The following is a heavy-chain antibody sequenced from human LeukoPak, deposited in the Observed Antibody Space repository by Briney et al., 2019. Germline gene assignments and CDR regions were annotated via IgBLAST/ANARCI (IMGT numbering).Heavy chain of an antibody. V-gene: IGHV1-24*01. J-gene: IGHJ5*02. CDR3: ARGHLRRYDFWSGENWFDP. Sequence: ASVKVSCKVSGYTLTELSMHWVRQAPGKGLEWMGGFDPEDGETIYAQKFQGRVTMTEDTSTDTAYMELSSLRSEDTAVYYCARGHLRRYDFWSGENWFDPWGQGTLVTVSS. CDR1: GYTLTELS. D-gene: IGHD3-3*01. CDR2: FDPEDGET.